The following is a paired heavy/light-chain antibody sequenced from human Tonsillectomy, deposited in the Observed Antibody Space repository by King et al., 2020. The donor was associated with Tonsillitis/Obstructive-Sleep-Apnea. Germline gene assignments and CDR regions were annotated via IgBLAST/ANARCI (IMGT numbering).Heavy chain of an antibody. J-gene: IGHJ4*02. CDR2: IKTKTDGGRI. CDR1: GFTFIKAW. CDR3: TTDRLLRFLEWPPEYESHFDY. Sequence: EVQLVESGGGLVKPGGSLRLSCAASGFTFIKAWMSWVRQAPGKGLEWVGRIKTKTDGGRIDYAAPVKGRFTISRDDSKNTLYLQMNSLKTEDTAVYYCTTDRLLRFLEWPPEYESHFDYWGQGTLVTVSS. D-gene: IGHD3-3*01. V-gene: IGHV3-15*01.
Light chain of an antibody. Sequence: EIVLTQSPATLSLSPGERATLSCRASQSVSSYLAWYQQKPGQAPRLLIYDASNRATGIPARFSGSGSGTDFTLTISSLEPEDFAVYYCQQRSNWPPWTFGQGTKVEIK. CDR3: QQRSNWPPWT. V-gene: IGKV3-11*01. CDR1: QSVSSY. CDR2: DAS. J-gene: IGKJ1*01.